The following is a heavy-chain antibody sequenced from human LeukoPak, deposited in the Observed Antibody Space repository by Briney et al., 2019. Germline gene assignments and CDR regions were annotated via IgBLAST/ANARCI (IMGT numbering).Heavy chain of an antibody. Sequence: ASVKVSCKASGYTFTSYYMHRVRQAPGQGLEWMGIINPSGGSTSYAQKFQGRVTMTRDTSTSTVYTELSSLRSEDTAVYYCARGSWDTTTVAYGGSLDYWGQGTLVTVSS. CDR2: INPSGGST. J-gene: IGHJ4*02. D-gene: IGHD4-23*01. V-gene: IGHV1-46*01. CDR3: ARGSWDTTTVAYGGSLDY. CDR1: GYTFTSYY.